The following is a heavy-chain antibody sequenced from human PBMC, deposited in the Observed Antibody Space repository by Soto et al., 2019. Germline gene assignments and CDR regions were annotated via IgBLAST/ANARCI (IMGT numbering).Heavy chain of an antibody. J-gene: IGHJ4*02. CDR1: GFTFSSYA. CDR2: ISGSGGST. CDR3: AKESKAVWCGGNFTFFDY. Sequence: PGGSLRLSCAASGFTFSSYAMSWVRQAPGKGLEWVSAISGSGGSTYYADSVKGRFTISRDNSKNTLYLQMNSLRAEDTAVYYCAKESKAVWCGGNFTFFDYWGQGTLVTVSS. V-gene: IGHV3-23*01. D-gene: IGHD2-21*02.